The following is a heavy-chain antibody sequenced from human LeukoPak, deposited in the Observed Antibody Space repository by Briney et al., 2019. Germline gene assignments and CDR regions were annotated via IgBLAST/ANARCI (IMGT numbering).Heavy chain of an antibody. D-gene: IGHD5-18*01. CDR3: AKKTWIQLWEPAEYFQH. Sequence: GGSLRLSCAASGFTVSSNYMSWVRQAPGKGLEWVSYISSSGSTIYYADSVKGRFTISRDNAKNSPYLQMNSLRAEDTAVYYCAKKTWIQLWEPAEYFQHWGQGTLVTVSS. CDR2: ISSSGSTI. CDR1: GFTVSSNY. V-gene: IGHV3-11*01. J-gene: IGHJ1*01.